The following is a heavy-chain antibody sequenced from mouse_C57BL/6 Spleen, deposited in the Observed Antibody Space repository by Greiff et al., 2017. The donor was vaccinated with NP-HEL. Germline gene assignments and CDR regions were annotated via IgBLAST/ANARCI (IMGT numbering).Heavy chain of an antibody. CDR1: GYTFTSYW. V-gene: IGHV1-55*01. CDR2: IYPGSGST. CDR3: ARSYYGSSYVGY. D-gene: IGHD1-1*01. J-gene: IGHJ2*01. Sequence: VQLQQSGAELVKPGASVKMSCKASGYTFTSYWITWVKQRPGQGLEWIGDIYPGSGSTNYNEKFKSKATLTVDTSSSTAYMQLSSLTSEDSAVYYCARSYYGSSYVGYWGQGTTLTVSS.